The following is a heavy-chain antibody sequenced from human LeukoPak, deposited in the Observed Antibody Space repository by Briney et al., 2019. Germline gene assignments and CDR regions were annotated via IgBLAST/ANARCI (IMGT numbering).Heavy chain of an antibody. CDR3: AKHGGEYSYGWYFDL. Sequence: GGSLRLSCAASGFTFSSYAMSWVRQAPGKGLEWVSAISGSGGSTYYADSVKGRFTISRDNSKNTLYLQMNSLRAEDTAVYYCAKHGGEYSYGWYFDLWGRGTLVTVSS. CDR2: ISGSGGST. J-gene: IGHJ2*01. CDR1: GFTFSSYA. V-gene: IGHV3-23*01. D-gene: IGHD5-18*01.